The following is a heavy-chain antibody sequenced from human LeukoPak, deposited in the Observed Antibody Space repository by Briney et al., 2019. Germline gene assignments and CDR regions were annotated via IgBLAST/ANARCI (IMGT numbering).Heavy chain of an antibody. CDR3: AKDRSSIAARFPYDY. J-gene: IGHJ4*02. CDR1: GFTFSSYA. D-gene: IGHD6-6*01. Sequence: PGGSPRLSCAASGFTFSSYAMSCGRDAPGKRLGWVSAISGSGGSTYYADSVKGRFTISRDNSQNTLYLHMNTLRAEDTAVYYCAKDRSSIAARFPYDYWGQGTLVTVSS. V-gene: IGHV3-23*01. CDR2: ISGSGGST.